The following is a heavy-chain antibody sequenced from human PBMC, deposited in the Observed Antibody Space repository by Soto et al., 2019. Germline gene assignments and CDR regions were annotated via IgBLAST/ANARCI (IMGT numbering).Heavy chain of an antibody. CDR1: GFSFTTYA. D-gene: IGHD2-21*02. CDR2: ISSNGRTT. CDR3: VKGVVTAPSLVGGAFDI. V-gene: IGHV3-64D*08. Sequence: EVQLVESGGDLVQPGGSLRLSCSASGFSFTTYAMHWVRQAPGKGLEYVSAISSNGRTTYYADSVKDRFTISRDNSKNTLLLQMRSLITEDTAVYFCVKGVVTAPSLVGGAFDIWGQGTMVTVSS. J-gene: IGHJ3*02.